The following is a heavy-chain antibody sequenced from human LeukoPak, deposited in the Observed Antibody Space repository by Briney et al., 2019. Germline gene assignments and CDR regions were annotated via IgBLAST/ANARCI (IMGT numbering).Heavy chain of an antibody. D-gene: IGHD4-17*01. J-gene: IGHJ6*02. V-gene: IGHV4-31*03. CDR1: GGSISSGGYY. CDR2: IYYSGST. Sequence: PSEALSLTCTVSGGSISSGGYYWSWIRQHPGKGLEWIGYIYYSGSTYYNPSLKSRVTISVDTSKNQFSLKLSSVTAADTAVYYCARDRYGLYYYYGMDVWGQGTTVTVSS. CDR3: ARDRYGLYYYYGMDV.